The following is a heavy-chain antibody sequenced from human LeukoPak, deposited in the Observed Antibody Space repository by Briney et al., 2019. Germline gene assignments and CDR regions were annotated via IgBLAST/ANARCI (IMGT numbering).Heavy chain of an antibody. CDR2: IYPGDSDT. Sequence: GESLKISCKGSGYSFTTYWIGWVRQMPGRGLEWMGIIYPGDSDTRYSPCFQGHVTISADKSISTAYLQWSSLKASDTAMYYCARQFRDSSGYYSYYFDYWGQGTLVTVSS. V-gene: IGHV5-51*01. CDR1: GYSFTTYW. CDR3: ARQFRDSSGYYSYYFDY. D-gene: IGHD3-22*01. J-gene: IGHJ4*02.